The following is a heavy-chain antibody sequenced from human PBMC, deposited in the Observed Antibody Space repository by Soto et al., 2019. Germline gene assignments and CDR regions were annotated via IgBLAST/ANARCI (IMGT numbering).Heavy chain of an antibody. CDR1: GGTFSSYA. V-gene: IGHV1-69*01. D-gene: IGHD3-10*01. J-gene: IGHJ3*01. CDR2: IIPIFGTA. Sequence: QVQLVQSGAEVKKPGSSVKVSCKASGGTFSSYASSWVRQAPGQGLEWLGGIIPIFGTATYASKIQGRVKIAADESTSTAYMELSSLRSEDTAVYYCAREGDVERGAFDLWGQGTMVTVSS. CDR3: AREGDVERGAFDL.